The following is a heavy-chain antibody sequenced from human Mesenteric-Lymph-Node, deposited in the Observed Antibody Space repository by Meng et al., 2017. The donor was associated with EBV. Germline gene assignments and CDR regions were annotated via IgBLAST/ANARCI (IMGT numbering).Heavy chain of an antibody. D-gene: IGHD5-12*01. Sequence: HLAKPGPGLSAPSLTLSLPSLVSAGSISSGGCWIRPPPGKGLEWIGYIYYNGITYYNPSLKSRVTISIDTSRNQFSLKLSSVPAADTGVYYCARTGYTDYRDDSWGQGTLVTVSS. CDR1: AGSISSGG. CDR3: ARTGYTDYRDDS. CDR2: IYYNGIT. V-gene: IGHV4-30-4*01. J-gene: IGHJ4*02.